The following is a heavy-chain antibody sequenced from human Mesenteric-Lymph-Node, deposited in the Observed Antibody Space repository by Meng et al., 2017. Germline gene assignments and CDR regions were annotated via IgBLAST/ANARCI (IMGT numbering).Heavy chain of an antibody. J-gene: IGHJ4*02. CDR2: IKQDGSEK. Sequence: GESLKISCTASGFTFSSYWMHWVRQAPGKGLEWVANIKQDGSEKYYVDSVKGRFTISRDNAKNSLYLQMNSLRGEDTAVYYCARDDIQITTPHFEYWGQGTLVTVSS. CDR3: ARDDIQITTPHFEY. V-gene: IGHV3-7*01. D-gene: IGHD3-16*01. CDR1: GFTFSSYW.